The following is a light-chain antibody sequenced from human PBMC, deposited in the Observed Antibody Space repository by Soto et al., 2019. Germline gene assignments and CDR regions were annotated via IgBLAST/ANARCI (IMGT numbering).Light chain of an antibody. CDR1: QSVSSY. V-gene: IGKV3-11*01. CDR2: DAS. J-gene: IGKJ5*01. CDR3: QQRSNWPPIP. Sequence: EIVLTQSPATMSLSPGERATLSCRASQSVSSYLAWYQQKPGQAPRLLIYDASNRATGIPARFSGSGSGADFTLTISSLEPEDFAVYYCQQRSNWPPIPFGQGTRLELK.